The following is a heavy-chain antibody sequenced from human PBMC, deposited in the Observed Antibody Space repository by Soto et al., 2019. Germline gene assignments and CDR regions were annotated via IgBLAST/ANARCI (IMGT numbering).Heavy chain of an antibody. D-gene: IGHD6-13*01. CDR3: ARGSLLIQPGIAAAGDYYYYMDV. Sequence: SETLSLTCTVSGGSISSSSHHWAWIRQPPGKGLEWIGSIYYSGNTNHNPSLKSRVTISVDTSKNQFSLKLSSVTAADTAVYYCARGSLLIQPGIAAAGDYYYYMDVWGKGTTVTVSS. CDR2: IYYSGNT. CDR1: GGSISSSSHH. J-gene: IGHJ6*03. V-gene: IGHV4-39*07.